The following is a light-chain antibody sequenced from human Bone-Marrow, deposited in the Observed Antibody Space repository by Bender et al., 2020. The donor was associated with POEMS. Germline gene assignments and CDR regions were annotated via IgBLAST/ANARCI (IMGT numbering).Light chain of an antibody. CDR1: SSDVGGYNY. V-gene: IGLV2-8*01. CDR3: SSYAGSNTWV. J-gene: IGLJ3*02. Sequence: QSALTQPASVSGSPGQSITISCTGSSSDVGGYNYVSWYQQHPGKAPKLMIYEVSERPSGVPDRFSGSKSGNTASLTVSGLQADDEADYYCSSYAGSNTWVFGGGTKLTVL. CDR2: EVS.